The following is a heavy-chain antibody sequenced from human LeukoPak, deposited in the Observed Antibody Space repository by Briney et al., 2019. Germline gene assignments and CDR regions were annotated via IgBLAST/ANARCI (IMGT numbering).Heavy chain of an antibody. J-gene: IGHJ5*02. CDR1: GFTFSSYA. CDR2: ISYDGSNK. Sequence: GGSLRLSCAASGFTFSSYAMHWVRQAPGKGLEWVAVISYDGSNKYYADSVKGRFTISRDNSKNTLYLQMNSLRAEDTAVYYCARGYSGYVGSGSYLRNWFDPWGQGTLVTVSS. CDR3: ARGYSGYVGSGSYLRNWFDP. V-gene: IGHV3-30*04. D-gene: IGHD3-10*01.